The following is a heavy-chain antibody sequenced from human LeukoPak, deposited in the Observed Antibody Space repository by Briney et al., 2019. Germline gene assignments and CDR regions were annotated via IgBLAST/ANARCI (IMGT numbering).Heavy chain of an antibody. Sequence: SQTLSLTCTVSGGSISSGSYYWGWIRQTAGKGQKWIERIYTSGSNNDNPSLKSRVTISVDTSKNQFSLKLSSVSAADTAVYYCARDGNSSGWYALYYMDVWGKGTTVTVSS. V-gene: IGHV4-61*02. J-gene: IGHJ6*03. CDR2: IYTSGSN. CDR1: GGSISSGSYY. D-gene: IGHD6-19*01. CDR3: ARDGNSSGWYALYYMDV.